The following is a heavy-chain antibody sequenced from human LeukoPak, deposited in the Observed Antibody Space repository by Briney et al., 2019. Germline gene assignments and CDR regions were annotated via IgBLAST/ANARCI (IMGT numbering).Heavy chain of an antibody. D-gene: IGHD2-2*01. J-gene: IGHJ5*02. CDR2: MNPNSGNT. V-gene: IGHV1-8*01. Sequence: VSVKVSCKASGYTFTSYDINWVRQATGQGLEWMEWMNPNSGNTGYAQKFQGRVTMTRNTSISTVYMELSSLRSEYTAVYYCARHVVVPAALTEGFDPWGQGTLVTVSS. CDR1: GYTFTSYD. CDR3: ARHVVVPAALTEGFDP.